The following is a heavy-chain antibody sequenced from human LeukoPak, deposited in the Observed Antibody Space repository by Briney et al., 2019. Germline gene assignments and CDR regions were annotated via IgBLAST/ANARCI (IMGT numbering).Heavy chain of an antibody. J-gene: IGHJ6*02. CDR3: ARDLNDYSNSDGMDV. D-gene: IGHD4-11*01. CDR1: GGSISSGDYY. V-gene: IGHV4-30-4*01. Sequence: KPSETLSLTCTVSGGSISSGDYYWSWIRQPPGKGPEWIGYIYYSGSTYYNPSLKSRVTISVDTSKNQFSLKLSSVTAADTAVYYCARDLNDYSNSDGMDVWGQGTTVTVSS. CDR2: IYYSGST.